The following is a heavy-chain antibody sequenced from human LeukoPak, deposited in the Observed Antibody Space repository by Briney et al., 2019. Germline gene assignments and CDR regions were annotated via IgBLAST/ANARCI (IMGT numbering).Heavy chain of an antibody. Sequence: PSETLSLTCAVYGGSFSGYYWSWLRQPPGKGLEWIGEINHSGSTNYNPSLKSRVTISVDTSKNQFSLKLSSVTAADTAVYYCARAPPVVVPAASFYYYYMDVWGKGTTVTVSS. J-gene: IGHJ6*03. CDR1: GGSFSGYY. D-gene: IGHD2-2*01. CDR3: ARAPPVVVPAASFYYYYMDV. V-gene: IGHV4-34*01. CDR2: INHSGST.